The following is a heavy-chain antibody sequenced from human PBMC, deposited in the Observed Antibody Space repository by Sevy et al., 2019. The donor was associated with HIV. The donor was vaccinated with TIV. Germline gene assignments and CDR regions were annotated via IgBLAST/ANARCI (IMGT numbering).Heavy chain of an antibody. J-gene: IGHJ4*02. CDR2: INPNSGGT. V-gene: IGHV1-2*06. CDR3: ARYSPGIAIDY. Sequence: ASLKVSCKASGYTFTGYYMHWVRQAPGQGLEWMGRINPNSGGTNYAQKFQGRVTMTRDTSISTAYMELSRLRSDDTAVYYCARYSPGIAIDYWGQGTLVTVSS. D-gene: IGHD6-13*01. CDR1: GYTFTGYY.